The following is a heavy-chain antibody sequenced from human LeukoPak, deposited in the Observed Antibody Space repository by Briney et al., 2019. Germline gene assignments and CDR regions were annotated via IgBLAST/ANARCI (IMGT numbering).Heavy chain of an antibody. V-gene: IGHV1-69*13. CDR2: IIPIFGTA. Sequence: SVKVSCKASGDTFSSYAISWVRQAPGQGLEWMGGIIPIFGTANYAQKFQGRVTITADESTSTAYMELSSLRSEDTAVYYCARGYCSGGSCPFDYWGQGTLVTVSS. CDR3: ARGYCSGGSCPFDY. CDR1: GDTFSSYA. D-gene: IGHD2-15*01. J-gene: IGHJ4*02.